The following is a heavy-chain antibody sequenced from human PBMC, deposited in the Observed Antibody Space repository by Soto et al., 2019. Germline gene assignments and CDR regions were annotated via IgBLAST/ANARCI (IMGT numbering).Heavy chain of an antibody. D-gene: IGHD3-10*01. J-gene: IGHJ4*02. CDR1: GFTFSSYW. CDR3: AKDRDADDAGAPIDY. V-gene: IGHV3-74*01. Sequence: GGSLRLSCAASGFTFSSYWMHWVRQAPGKGLVWVSRINSDGSVTYYADSVKGRFTISRDNSKNTLYLQMNSLRAEDTAVYYCAKDRDADDAGAPIDYWGQGTLVTVSS. CDR2: INSDGSVT.